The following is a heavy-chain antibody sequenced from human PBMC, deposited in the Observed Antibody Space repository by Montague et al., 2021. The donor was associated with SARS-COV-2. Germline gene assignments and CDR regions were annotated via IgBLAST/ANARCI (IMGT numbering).Heavy chain of an antibody. V-gene: IGHV4-34*01. J-gene: IGHJ5*02. D-gene: IGHD2-2*02. CDR1: GFSFRDYY. CDR2: INHSGST. Sequence: LRLSCAASGFSFRDYYMNWIRQPPGKGLEWIGEINHSGSTNYNPSLKSRVTISVDTSKNQFSLKLSSVTAAGTAVYYCASLTLGYCSSTSCYSDWFDPWGQGTLVTVSS. CDR3: ASLTLGYCSSTSCYSDWFDP.